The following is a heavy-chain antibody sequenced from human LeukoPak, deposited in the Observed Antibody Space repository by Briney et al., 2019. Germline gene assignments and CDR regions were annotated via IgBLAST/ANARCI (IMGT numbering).Heavy chain of an antibody. D-gene: IGHD2-2*01. CDR2: TYYRSTWYN. CDR3: ARRLTQYDCFDP. CDR1: GDSVSSNSVT. Sequence: LQTLSLTCAISGDSVSSNSVTWNWIRQSPSRGLEWLGRTYYRSTWYNDYAVSVRGRITVNPDTSKNQFSLHLNSVTPEDTAVYYCARRLTQYDCFDPWGQGTLVTVSS. J-gene: IGHJ5*02. V-gene: IGHV6-1*01.